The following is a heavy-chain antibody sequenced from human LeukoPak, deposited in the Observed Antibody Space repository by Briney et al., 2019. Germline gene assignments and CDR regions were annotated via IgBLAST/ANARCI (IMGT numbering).Heavy chain of an antibody. CDR1: GFTFSSYW. CDR3: ARSTYYDFWSGYSLDAFDI. V-gene: IGHV3-7*01. CDR2: IKQDGSEK. Sequence: GGSLRLSCAASGFTFSSYWMSWVRQAPGKGLEWVANIKQDGSEKYYVDSVKGRFTISRDYAKNSLYLQMNSLRAEDTAVYYCARSTYYDFWSGYSLDAFDIWGQGTMVTVSS. D-gene: IGHD3-3*01. J-gene: IGHJ3*02.